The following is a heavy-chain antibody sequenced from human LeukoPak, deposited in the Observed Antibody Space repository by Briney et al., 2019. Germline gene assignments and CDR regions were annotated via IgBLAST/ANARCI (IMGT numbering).Heavy chain of an antibody. V-gene: IGHV3-73*01. CDR3: TTLSPAVAGIGTMSNFDY. D-gene: IGHD6-19*01. CDR1: GFTFSGSA. J-gene: IGHJ4*02. Sequence: GGSLRLSCAASGFTFSGSAMHWVRQASGKGLEWVGRIRSKANSYATAYAASVKGRFTISRDDSKNTAYLQMNSLKTEDTAVYYCTTLSPAVAGIGTMSNFDYWGQGTLVTVSS. CDR2: IRSKANSYAT.